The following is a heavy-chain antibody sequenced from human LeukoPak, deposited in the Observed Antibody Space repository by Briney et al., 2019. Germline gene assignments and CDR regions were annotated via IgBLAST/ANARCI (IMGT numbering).Heavy chain of an antibody. CDR1: GYTLTELS. Sequence: GASVKVSCKVSGYTLTELSMHWVRQAPGKGLEWMGGFDPEDGETIYAQKFQGRVTMTEDTSTDTAYMELSSLRSEDTAVYYCEKDSDYDILTGFGYWGQGTLVTVS. J-gene: IGHJ4*02. CDR2: FDPEDGET. CDR3: EKDSDYDILTGFGY. V-gene: IGHV1-24*01. D-gene: IGHD3-9*01.